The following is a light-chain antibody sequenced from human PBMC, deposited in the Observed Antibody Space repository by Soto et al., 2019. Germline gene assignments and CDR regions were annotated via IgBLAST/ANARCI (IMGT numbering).Light chain of an antibody. CDR2: WAS. CDR1: QSVLHSSNNKNY. CDR3: QQYYSTPQP. J-gene: IGKJ1*01. Sequence: DIVMTQSPDSLAVSLGERATINCKSSQSVLHSSNNKNYLAWYQQKPGQPPKLLIYWASTRESVVPDRFSGSGSGTDFTLTTSSLQAEDVAVYFCQQYYSTPQPFGQGTKVEIK. V-gene: IGKV4-1*01.